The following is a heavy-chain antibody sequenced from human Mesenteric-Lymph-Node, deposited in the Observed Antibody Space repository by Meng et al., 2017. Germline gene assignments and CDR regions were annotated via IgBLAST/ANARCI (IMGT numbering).Heavy chain of an antibody. CDR3: ARTLLAATRISWFDP. CDR1: GYTFTGYY. V-gene: IGHV1-69*13. J-gene: IGHJ5*02. CDR2: IIPIFGTA. D-gene: IGHD2-15*01. Sequence: SVKVSCKASGYTFTGYYMHWVRQAPGQGLEWMGGIIPIFGTANYAQKFQGRVTITADESTSTAYMELSSLRSEDTAVYYCARTLLAATRISWFDPWGQGALVTVSS.